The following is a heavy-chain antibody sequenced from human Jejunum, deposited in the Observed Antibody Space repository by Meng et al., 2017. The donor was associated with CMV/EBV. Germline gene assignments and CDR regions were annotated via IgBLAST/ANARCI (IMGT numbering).Heavy chain of an antibody. CDR2: ISGNGADT. V-gene: IGHV3-64*02. CDR1: VFTFSSYP. D-gene: IGHD1-26*01. J-gene: IGHJ4*02. Sequence: ASVFTFSSYPMHWVRQAPGKGLECVSAISGNGADTYYIDSVKGRFTISRDNSKNTLSLQMGSLRAEDTAVYYCAREVKEGGSFDYWSQGTLVTVSS. CDR3: AREVKEGGSFDY.